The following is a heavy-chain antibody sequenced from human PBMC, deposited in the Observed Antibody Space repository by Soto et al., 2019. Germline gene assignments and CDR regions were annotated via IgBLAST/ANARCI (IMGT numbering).Heavy chain of an antibody. J-gene: IGHJ4*02. CDR3: ARDLTGTGFDY. CDR2: IIPIFGTA. V-gene: IGHV1-69*13. D-gene: IGHD1-7*01. Sequence: EASVKVSCKASGGTFSSYAISWVRQAPGQGLEWMGGIIPIFGTANYAQKFQGRVTITADEPTSTAYMELSSLRSEATAVYYCARDLTGTGFDYWGQGTLVTVSS. CDR1: GGTFSSYA.